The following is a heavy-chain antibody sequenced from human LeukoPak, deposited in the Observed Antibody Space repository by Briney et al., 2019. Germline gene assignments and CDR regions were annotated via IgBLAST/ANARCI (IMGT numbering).Heavy chain of an antibody. V-gene: IGHV3-30*02. CDR3: AKDRRNTHFDY. J-gene: IGHJ4*02. CDR2: IWFDGSNR. CDR1: RLTFSNYG. D-gene: IGHD2-15*01. Sequence: GGSLRLFCSASRLTFSNYGMHGVRQAPGKALQYVAFIWFDGSNRYYANSVQDRLTISRDNSENTLYLQINSLRAQDTAVYYCAKDRRNTHFDYWGQGTLVTVSS.